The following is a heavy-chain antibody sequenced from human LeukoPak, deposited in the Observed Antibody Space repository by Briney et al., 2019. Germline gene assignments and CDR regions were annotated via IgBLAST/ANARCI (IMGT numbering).Heavy chain of an antibody. D-gene: IGHD3-10*02. V-gene: IGHV3-30*18. CDR2: ISFDGSNK. CDR3: AKASRYLGSGSYYRDAFDI. Sequence: GGSLRLSCAASGFTFSSYGMHWVRQVPGKGLEWVAVISFDGSNKYYADFVKGRFTVSRDNSKNTLYLQMNSLRAEDTAVYYCAKASRYLGSGSYYRDAFDIWGQGTMVTVSS. J-gene: IGHJ3*02. CDR1: GFTFSSYG.